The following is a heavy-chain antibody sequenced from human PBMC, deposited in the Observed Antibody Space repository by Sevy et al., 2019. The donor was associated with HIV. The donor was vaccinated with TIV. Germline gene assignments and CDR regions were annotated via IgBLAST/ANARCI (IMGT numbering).Heavy chain of an antibody. V-gene: IGHV3-30-3*01. Sequence: GGSLRLSCAASGFIFSTYSMHWVRQAPGKGLEWVAAISHDGNNKYYADSVKGRFTISRDNPKNTLFLQVNSLRPEDTAVYYCARAYSSWFGTVHYWGQGTLVTVSS. CDR1: GFIFSTYS. CDR2: ISHDGNNK. D-gene: IGHD6-13*01. CDR3: ARAYSSWFGTVHY. J-gene: IGHJ4*02.